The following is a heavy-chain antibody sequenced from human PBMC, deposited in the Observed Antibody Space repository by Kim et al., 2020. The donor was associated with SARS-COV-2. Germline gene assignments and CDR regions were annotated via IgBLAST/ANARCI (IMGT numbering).Heavy chain of an antibody. CDR1: GFTFSSYG. V-gene: IGHV3-33*01. Sequence: GGSLRLSCAASGFTFSSYGMHWVRQAPGKGLQLVAAIWYDGTKKLYVDSVKGRFAVSRDNSKNTMYLQMNNLRADDTAVYYCARAATTSWDIDYWGQGSLVTVSS. CDR3: ARAATTSWDIDY. CDR2: IWYDGTKK. D-gene: IGHD2-2*01. J-gene: IGHJ4*02.